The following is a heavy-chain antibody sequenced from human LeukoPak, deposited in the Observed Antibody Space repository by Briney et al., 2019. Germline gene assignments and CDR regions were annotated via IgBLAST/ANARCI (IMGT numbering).Heavy chain of an antibody. CDR3: ARGQGYESYYYMDV. Sequence: GGSLTLSCAASGFTFSDYYMSWIRQAPGKGLEWVSYISGSRNIMYYADSVKGRFTISRDNSNNTVYLQMNNLRPEDTAVFYCARGQGYESYYYMDVWGKGTTVSVSS. D-gene: IGHD2-2*01. V-gene: IGHV3-11*04. CDR2: ISGSRNIM. J-gene: IGHJ6*03. CDR1: GFTFSDYY.